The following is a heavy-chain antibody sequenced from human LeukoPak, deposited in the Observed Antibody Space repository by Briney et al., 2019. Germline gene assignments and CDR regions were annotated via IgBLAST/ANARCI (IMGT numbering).Heavy chain of an antibody. CDR2: IKRDGSKK. Sequence: GSLRLSCAASGFRFSDYWMSWVRQAPGKGLEWVADIKRDGSKKYFMDSVKGRFTISRDNAKNSLYLQLNSLRAEDTAVYFCARDYYDARGYSHDSWGQGTLVTVLS. D-gene: IGHD3-3*01. V-gene: IGHV3-7*01. CDR1: GFRFSDYW. CDR3: ARDYYDARGYSHDS. J-gene: IGHJ4*02.